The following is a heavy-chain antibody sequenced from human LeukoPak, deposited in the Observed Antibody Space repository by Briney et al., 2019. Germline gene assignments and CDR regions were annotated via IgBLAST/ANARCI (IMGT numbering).Heavy chain of an antibody. V-gene: IGHV4-30-2*01. Sequence: SETLSLTCTVSGGSISSGGYYWSWIRQPPGKGLEWIGYIYHSGSTYYNPSLKSRVTISVDRSKNQFSLKLSSVTAADTAVYYCADWNYEGYSFAYWGKETLVTVSS. D-gene: IGHD1-7*01. CDR1: GGSISSGGYY. J-gene: IGHJ4*02. CDR2: IYHSGST. CDR3: ADWNYEGYSFAY.